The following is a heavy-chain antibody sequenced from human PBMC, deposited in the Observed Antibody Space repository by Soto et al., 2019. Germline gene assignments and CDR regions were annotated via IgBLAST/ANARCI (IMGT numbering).Heavy chain of an antibody. J-gene: IGHJ4*02. CDR1: GFDFSGYG. Sequence: GGSLRLSCAAPGFDFSGYGMHWVRQAPGKGLEWVAIIIFDGRKEYYADSVKGRFTISRDTSKNMVHLQMNSLRADDTALYYCAKAPYYRDSSGSGYFERWGQGTPVTVSS. V-gene: IGHV3-30*18. D-gene: IGHD3-22*01. CDR2: IIFDGRKE. CDR3: AKAPYYRDSSGSGYFER.